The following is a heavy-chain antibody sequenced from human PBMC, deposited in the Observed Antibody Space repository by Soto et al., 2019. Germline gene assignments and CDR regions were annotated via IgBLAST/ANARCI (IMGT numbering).Heavy chain of an antibody. V-gene: IGHV4-34*01. CDR1: GGSFSGYY. CDR3: ARGRSAYDFWSGYRGGYYYMDV. D-gene: IGHD3-3*01. Sequence: PSETLSLTCAVYGGSFSGYYWSWIRQPPGKGLEWIGEINHSGSTNYNPSLKSRVTISVDTSKNQFSLKLSSVTAADTAVYYCARGRSAYDFWSGYRGGYYYMDVWGKGTTVTVSS. J-gene: IGHJ6*03. CDR2: INHSGST.